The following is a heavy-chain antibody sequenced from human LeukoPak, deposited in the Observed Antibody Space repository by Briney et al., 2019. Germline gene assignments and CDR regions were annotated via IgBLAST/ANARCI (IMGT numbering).Heavy chain of an antibody. CDR1: GYSISSGYY. CDR2: IYYSGST. Sequence: PSETLSLTCTVSGYSISSGYYWGWIRQPPGKGLEWIGSIYYSGSTYYNPSLKSRVTISVDKSKNQFSLKLSSVTAADTAVYYCARAGATIGYYYYMDVWGKGTTVTVSS. V-gene: IGHV4-38-2*02. D-gene: IGHD1-26*01. J-gene: IGHJ6*03. CDR3: ARAGATIGYYYYMDV.